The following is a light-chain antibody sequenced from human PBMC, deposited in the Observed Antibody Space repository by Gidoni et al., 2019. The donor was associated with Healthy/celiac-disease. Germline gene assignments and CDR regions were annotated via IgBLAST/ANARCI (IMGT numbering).Light chain of an antibody. J-gene: IGLJ2*01. V-gene: IGLV1-51*01. Sequence: QSVFTQPPSVSAAPGQKVTIPCSGSSSNIGNNYVSWYQQLPGTAPNLLIYDNNKRPSGIPDRFSGSKSGTSATLGITGLQTGDEADYYCGTWDSSLSAVVFGGGTKLTVL. CDR3: GTWDSSLSAVV. CDR2: DNN. CDR1: SSNIGNNY.